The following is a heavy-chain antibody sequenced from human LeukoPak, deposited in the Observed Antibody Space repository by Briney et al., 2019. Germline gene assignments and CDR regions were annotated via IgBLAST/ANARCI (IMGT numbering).Heavy chain of an antibody. CDR1: GFTFDDYG. J-gene: IGHJ4*02. CDR2: IKQDSSEK. D-gene: IGHD3-3*01. Sequence: PGGSLRLSCAASGFTFDDYGMSWVRQAPGKGLELVANIKQDSSEKYYVDSVKGRFTISRDNAKNSLYLQMNSLRAEDTAVYYCARLREIPVFGVVTKSTSYFDYWGQGTLVTVSS. V-gene: IGHV3-7*01. CDR3: ARLREIPVFGVVTKSTSYFDY.